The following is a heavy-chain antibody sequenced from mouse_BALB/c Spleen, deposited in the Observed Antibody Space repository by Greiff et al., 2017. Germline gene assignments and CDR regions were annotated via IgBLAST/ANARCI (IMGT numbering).Heavy chain of an antibody. V-gene: IGHV5-6-5*01. D-gene: IGHD1-1*01. CDR2: ISSGGST. J-gene: IGHJ2*01. CDR1: GFTFSSYA. Sequence: DVKLVESGGGLVKPGGSLKLSCAASGFTFSSYAMSWVRQTPEKRLEWVASISSGGSTYYPDSVKGRFTISRDNARNILYLQMSSLRSEDTAMYYCARGRTTVVAPDYWGQGTTLTVSS. CDR3: ARGRTTVVAPDY.